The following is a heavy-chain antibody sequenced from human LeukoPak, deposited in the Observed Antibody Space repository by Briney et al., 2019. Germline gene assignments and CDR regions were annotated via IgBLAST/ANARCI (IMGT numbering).Heavy chain of an antibody. CDR2: IIPILGIA. CDR1: GGTFSSYA. J-gene: IGHJ4*02. Sequence: SVKVSCKASGGTFSSYAISWVRQAPGQGLEWMGRIIPILGIANYAQKFQGGVTITADKSTSTAYMELSSLRSEDTAVYYCASGYYYDSSGYYSTAGDYWGQGTLVTVSS. D-gene: IGHD3-22*01. CDR3: ASGYYYDSSGYYSTAGDY. V-gene: IGHV1-69*04.